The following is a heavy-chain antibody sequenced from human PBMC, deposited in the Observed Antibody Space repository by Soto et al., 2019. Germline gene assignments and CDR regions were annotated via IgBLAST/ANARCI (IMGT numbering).Heavy chain of an antibody. CDR1: GYFISSGYY. CDR2: MFHSGST. V-gene: IGHV4-38-2*01. J-gene: IGHJ5*02. Sequence: PSETLSLTCAVSGYFISSGYYWGGIRQPPGKGLGWIGSMFHSGSTHYNPSLKSRVTISVDTSKNHFSLRLSSVTASDTAVYYCARGHIVVVPTVGWLDPGGQGTLVTVS. D-gene: IGHD2-2*01. CDR3: ARGHIVVVPTVGWLDP.